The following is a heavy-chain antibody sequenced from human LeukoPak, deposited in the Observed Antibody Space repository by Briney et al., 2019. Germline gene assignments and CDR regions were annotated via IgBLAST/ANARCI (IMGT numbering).Heavy chain of an antibody. CDR3: AKMIGGHVMGYYYGMDV. V-gene: IGHV3-23*01. CDR1: GFTFSDYY. Sequence: GGSLRLSCAASGFTFSDYYMTWIRQAPGKGLEWVSGISSRGSGIYYADSVKGRFTISRDNSKNTLYLQMNSLRAEDTAVYYCAKMIGGHVMGYYYGMDVWGQGTTVTVSS. J-gene: IGHJ6*02. CDR2: ISSRGSGI. D-gene: IGHD3-16*01.